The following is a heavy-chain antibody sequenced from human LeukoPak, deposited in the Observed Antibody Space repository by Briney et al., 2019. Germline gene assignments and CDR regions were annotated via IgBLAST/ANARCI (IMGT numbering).Heavy chain of an antibody. D-gene: IGHD2-15*01. J-gene: IGHJ4*02. Sequence: GGSLRLSCAASGFTFSNYAMRWVRQAPGKGLEWVSGISGSGDSTYYADSVKGRFTISRDNAKNSLYLQMNSLRAEDTAVYYCARDPLGYCSGGSCLYYFDYWGQGTLVTVSS. CDR2: ISGSGDST. V-gene: IGHV3-23*01. CDR3: ARDPLGYCSGGSCLYYFDY. CDR1: GFTFSNYA.